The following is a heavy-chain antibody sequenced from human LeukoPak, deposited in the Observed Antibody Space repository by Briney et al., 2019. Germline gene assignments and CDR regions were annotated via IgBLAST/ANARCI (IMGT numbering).Heavy chain of an antibody. CDR2: ISAYNGNT. J-gene: IGHJ6*03. Sequence: ASVKVSCKASGYTFTSYGISWVRQAPGQGLEWMGWISAYNGNTNYAQKLQGRVTMTTDTSTSTAYMELRSLRSEDTAVYYCARDSVLRYFDWLSQDIYYYMDVWGKGTTVTVSS. CDR1: GYTFTSYG. CDR3: ARDSVLRYFDWLSQDIYYYMDV. D-gene: IGHD3-9*01. V-gene: IGHV1-18*01.